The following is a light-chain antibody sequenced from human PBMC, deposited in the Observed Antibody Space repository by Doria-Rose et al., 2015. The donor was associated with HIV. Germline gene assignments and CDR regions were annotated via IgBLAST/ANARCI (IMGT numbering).Light chain of an antibody. Sequence: QTVVTQEPPVSGAPGQRVAISCTGSSSNIGAGFDVNWYQQFPGTAPKLLIHGNNNRPSGVPDRFSGSKSGTSASPAISGLRAEDEADYYCQSYDSRLSVYVFGTGTKVTVL. V-gene: IGLV1-40*01. CDR1: SSNIGAGFD. J-gene: IGLJ1*01. CDR3: QSYDSRLSVYV. CDR2: GNN.